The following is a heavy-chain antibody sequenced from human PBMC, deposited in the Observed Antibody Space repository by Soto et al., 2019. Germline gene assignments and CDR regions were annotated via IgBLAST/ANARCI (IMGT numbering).Heavy chain of an antibody. CDR2: IDSGGST. Sequence: EVQLVESGGGLVQPGGSLRLSCAASGFTVSSNYMSWVRQAPGKGLEWVSVIDSGGSTYYADSVQGRFTISRDKSKNTLYIQMNSLRAEDTAVYYCARGMGYQLPASRYYYMDVWGKGTTVTVSS. V-gene: IGHV3-66*01. CDR3: ARGMGYQLPASRYYYMDV. CDR1: GFTVSSNY. D-gene: IGHD2-2*01. J-gene: IGHJ6*03.